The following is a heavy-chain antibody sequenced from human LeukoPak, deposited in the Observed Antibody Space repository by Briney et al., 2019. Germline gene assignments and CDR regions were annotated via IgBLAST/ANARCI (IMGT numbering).Heavy chain of an antibody. D-gene: IGHD2-2*01. Sequence: GGSLRLSCAVSGLTFSDYRMIWVRQAPEKRLEWVAVTAGADDVIQYADSVKGRFTISRDNAKNSLYLQMNSLRAEDTAVYYCARVFCDTTSCYNFDYWGQGTLVTVSS. CDR3: ARVFCDTTSCYNFDY. CDR1: GLTFSDYR. J-gene: IGHJ4*02. CDR2: TAGADDVI. V-gene: IGHV3-21*04.